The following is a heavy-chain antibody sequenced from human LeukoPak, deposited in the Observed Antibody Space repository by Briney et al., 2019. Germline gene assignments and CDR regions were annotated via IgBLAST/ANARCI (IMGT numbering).Heavy chain of an antibody. Sequence: GGSLRLSCAVSGFTFSSYEMNWVRQAPGKGLEWVSYISSSGSTVDYADSVKGRFTISRDNAKNSLYLQMNSLRAEDTAVYYCARDIYFHDSSGYYSQNYFDYWGQGTLVTVSS. CDR1: GFTFSSYE. D-gene: IGHD3-22*01. CDR2: ISSSGSTV. J-gene: IGHJ4*02. V-gene: IGHV3-48*03. CDR3: ARDIYFHDSSGYYSQNYFDY.